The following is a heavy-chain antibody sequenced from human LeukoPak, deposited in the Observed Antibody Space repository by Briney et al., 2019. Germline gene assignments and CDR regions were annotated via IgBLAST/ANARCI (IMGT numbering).Heavy chain of an antibody. CDR3: ASLGYRGFDY. J-gene: IGHJ4*02. CDR1: GYSIRSGFY. D-gene: IGHD5-24*01. V-gene: IGHV4-38-2*02. Sequence: SETLSLTCTVSGYSIRSGFYWGWIRQPPGKGLEWIGNIYHSGITYYTPSLKSRVTISVDTSKNQFYLKLSSVTAADTAVYYCASLGYRGFDYWGQGTLVTVSS. CDR2: IYHSGIT.